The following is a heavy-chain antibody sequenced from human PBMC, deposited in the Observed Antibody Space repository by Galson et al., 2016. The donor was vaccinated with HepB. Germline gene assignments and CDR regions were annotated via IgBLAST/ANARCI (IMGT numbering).Heavy chain of an antibody. Sequence: SLRLSCAASGFRFMDYYMAWIRQAPGKGLDWVSYISPSGTHTPYADSVRGRFTISRDNAENSLYLEMNGLRADDTALYYCAREPGGPYYFDYWSQGTLVTVSS. CDR2: ISPSGTHT. J-gene: IGHJ4*02. V-gene: IGHV3-11*06. CDR3: AREPGGPYYFDY. CDR1: GFRFMDYY. D-gene: IGHD4-23*01.